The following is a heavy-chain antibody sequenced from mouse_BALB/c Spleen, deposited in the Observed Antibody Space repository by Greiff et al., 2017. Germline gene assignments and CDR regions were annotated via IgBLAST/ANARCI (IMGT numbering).Heavy chain of an antibody. Sequence: EVNVVESGGGLVKPGGSLKLSCAASGFTFSSYAMSWVRQTPEKRLEWVASISSGGSTYYPDSVKGRFTISRDNARNILYLQMSSLRSEDTAMYYCARGSDYGSRGDYWGQGTTLTVSS. V-gene: IGHV5-6-5*01. CDR3: ARGSDYGSRGDY. J-gene: IGHJ2*01. CDR2: ISSGGST. CDR1: GFTFSSYA. D-gene: IGHD1-1*01.